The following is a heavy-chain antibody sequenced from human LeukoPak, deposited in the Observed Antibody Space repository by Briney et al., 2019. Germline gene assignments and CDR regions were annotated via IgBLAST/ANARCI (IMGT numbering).Heavy chain of an antibody. CDR3: SREILGMATTD. Sequence: GGSLRLSCAASGFTFSSYGMSWVRQAPGKGLEWVSAISGSGGSTYYADSVKGRFTISRDNSKNTLYLQMNSLRAEDTAVYYCSREILGMATTDWGQGTLVTVSS. CDR1: GFTFSSYG. J-gene: IGHJ4*02. CDR2: ISGSGGST. V-gene: IGHV3-23*01. D-gene: IGHD5-24*01.